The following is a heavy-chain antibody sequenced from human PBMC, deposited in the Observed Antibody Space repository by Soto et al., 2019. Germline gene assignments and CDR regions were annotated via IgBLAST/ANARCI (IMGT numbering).Heavy chain of an antibody. Sequence: QLQLQESGPGLVKPSETLSLTCSVSDDSINSDKYYWGWIRQPPGKGLEWIGSIYYRGNTYYNPSPQTRDTISQDKPRTHFSLNLNSVTAADSAVYFCARLEGLATISYYFDFWGPGALVTVSS. CDR2: IYYRGNT. J-gene: IGHJ4*02. D-gene: IGHD3-9*01. CDR1: DDSINSDKYY. V-gene: IGHV4-39*01. CDR3: ARLEGLATISYYFDF.